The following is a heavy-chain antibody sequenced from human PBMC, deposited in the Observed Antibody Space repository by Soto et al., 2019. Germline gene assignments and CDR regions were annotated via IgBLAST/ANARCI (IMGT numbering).Heavy chain of an antibody. V-gene: IGHV1-18*04. Sequence: QVQLVQSGAEVKKPGASVKVSCKSSGYTFTSYGISWVRQAPGQGLEWMGWITVYNGVTNYAQKVQGRVTMTTDTSTSTAYMELRSLKSDDTAVYYCARSIYDRSGVIVYLDYWGQGTLVTVSS. D-gene: IGHD3-22*01. CDR1: GYTFTSYG. CDR2: ITVYNGVT. J-gene: IGHJ4*02. CDR3: ARSIYDRSGVIVYLDY.